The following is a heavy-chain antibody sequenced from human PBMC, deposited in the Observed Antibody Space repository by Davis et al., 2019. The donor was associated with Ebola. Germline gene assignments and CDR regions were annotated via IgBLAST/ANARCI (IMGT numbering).Heavy chain of an antibody. V-gene: IGHV3-7*01. D-gene: IGHD1-26*01. CDR2: IKPDGSEQ. J-gene: IGHJ4*02. Sequence: GGSLRLSCAASGFSFSSYWMSWVRQAPGKGLEWVANIKPDGSEQQYVDSVKGRFTISRDNAKNSLYLQMNSLRVEDTAVYYCARPLRSASPIYWGQGTLVTV. CDR3: ARPLRSASPIY. CDR1: GFSFSSYW.